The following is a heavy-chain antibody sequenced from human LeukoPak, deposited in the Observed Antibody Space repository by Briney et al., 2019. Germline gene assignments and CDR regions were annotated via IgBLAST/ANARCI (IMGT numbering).Heavy chain of an antibody. CDR1: GFTFSSYS. J-gene: IGHJ4*02. V-gene: IGHV3-21*01. Sequence: GGSLRLSCAASGFTFSSYSMIWVRQAPGKGLEWVSSISSSSSYIYYADSVKGRFTISRDNAKSSLYLQMNSLTAEDTAVYYCARGPPYGGYGFDYWGQGTLVTVSS. D-gene: IGHD5-12*01. CDR3: ARGPPYGGYGFDY. CDR2: ISSSSSYI.